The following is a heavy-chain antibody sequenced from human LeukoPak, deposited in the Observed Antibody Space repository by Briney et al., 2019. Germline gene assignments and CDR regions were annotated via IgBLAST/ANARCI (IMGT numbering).Heavy chain of an antibody. Sequence: KSGRSLRLSCAASGFTFSDYYMSWIRQAPGKGLEWVSYISSSSSYTNYADSVKGRFTISRDNAKNSLYLQMNSLRAEDTAVYYCARLLPPIVATSHWFDPRGQGALVTVSS. CDR3: ARLLPPIVATSHWFDP. CDR1: GFTFSDYY. D-gene: IGHD5-12*01. CDR2: ISSSSSYT. V-gene: IGHV3-11*06. J-gene: IGHJ5*02.